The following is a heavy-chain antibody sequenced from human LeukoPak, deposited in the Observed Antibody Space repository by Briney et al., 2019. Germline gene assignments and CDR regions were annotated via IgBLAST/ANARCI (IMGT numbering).Heavy chain of an antibody. J-gene: IGHJ6*03. CDR3: ARAGAGSVVVPAADYYYYYMDV. CDR1: GGTFSSYA. Sequence: ASVKVSCKASGGTFSSYAISWVRQAPGQGLEWMGWINPNSGGTNYAQKFQGRVTMTRDTSISTAYMELSRLRSDDTAVYYCARAGAGSVVVPAADYYYYYMDVWGKGTTVTVSS. V-gene: IGHV1-2*02. D-gene: IGHD2-2*01. CDR2: INPNSGGT.